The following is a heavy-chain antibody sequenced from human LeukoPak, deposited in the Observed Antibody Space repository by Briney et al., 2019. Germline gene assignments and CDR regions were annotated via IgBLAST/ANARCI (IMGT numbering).Heavy chain of an antibody. CDR3: ARAIIRGDDAFDM. Sequence: TGGSLRLSCAASGFIFKSYGMHWVRQAPGKGLEWVAVIWYDGTSKYYADSVKGRFTISRDNSRNTLYLEMISLRVEDTAVYYCARAIIRGDDAFDMWGQGTMVTVFS. CDR1: GFIFKSYG. D-gene: IGHD3-10*01. V-gene: IGHV3-33*01. J-gene: IGHJ3*02. CDR2: IWYDGTSK.